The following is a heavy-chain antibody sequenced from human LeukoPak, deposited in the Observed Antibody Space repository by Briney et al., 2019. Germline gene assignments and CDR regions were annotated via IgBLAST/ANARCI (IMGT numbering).Heavy chain of an antibody. CDR3: ARVPLYTRSYYFDY. CDR1: GFTFSSYA. J-gene: IGHJ4*02. CDR2: ISSSGSII. D-gene: IGHD6-13*01. Sequence: GGSLRLSCAAAGFTFSSYAMSWVRQAPGKGLEWASYISSSGSIIYYADSVKGRFSISRDNTKNSLYLQMNSLRAEDTAVYYCARVPLYTRSYYFDYWGQGTLVTVSS. V-gene: IGHV3-48*01.